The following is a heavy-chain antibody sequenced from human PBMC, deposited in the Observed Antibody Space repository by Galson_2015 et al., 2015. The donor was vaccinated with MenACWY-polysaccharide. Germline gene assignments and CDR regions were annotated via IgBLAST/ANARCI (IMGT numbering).Heavy chain of an antibody. D-gene: IGHD2-2*01. V-gene: IGHV3-23*01. CDR1: GFTFSSYV. CDR3: ARVRYSTGKYQFDY. Sequence: SLRLSCAVSGFTFSSYVMSWVRQAPGRGLEWVSSITDSGSGSNTHYADSVKGRFTISRDNSKNTLSLQMNSLRAEDTAVYYCARVRYSTGKYQFDYWGQGTLVAVSS. J-gene: IGHJ4*02. CDR2: ITDSGSGSNT.